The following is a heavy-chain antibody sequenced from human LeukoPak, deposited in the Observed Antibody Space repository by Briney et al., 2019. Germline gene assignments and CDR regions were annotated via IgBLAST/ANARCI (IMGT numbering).Heavy chain of an antibody. J-gene: IGHJ4*02. CDR1: GFTFSSYW. D-gene: IGHD3-22*01. Sequence: GGSLRLSCAASGFTFSSYWMHWVRQAPGKGLVWVSRLNIDGSSTSYADSVKGRFTISRDNAKDTLYLRMSSLRVEDTAVYYCARTYYDTTGPPGYWGQGTLVTVSS. CDR2: LNIDGSST. V-gene: IGHV3-74*01. CDR3: ARTYYDTTGPPGY.